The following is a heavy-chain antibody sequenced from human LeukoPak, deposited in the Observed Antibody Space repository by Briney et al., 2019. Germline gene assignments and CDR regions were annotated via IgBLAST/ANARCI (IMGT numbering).Heavy chain of an antibody. CDR3: QAYYYYGMDV. J-gene: IGHJ6*02. CDR1: GGSISSGGYY. CDR2: IYYSGST. V-gene: IGHV4-31*03. Sequence: PPETLSLTCTVSGGSISSGGYYWSWIRQHPGKGLEWIGYIYYSGSTYYNPSLKSRVTISVDTSKNQFSLKLSSVTAADTAVYYCQAYYYYGMDVWGQGTTVTVSS.